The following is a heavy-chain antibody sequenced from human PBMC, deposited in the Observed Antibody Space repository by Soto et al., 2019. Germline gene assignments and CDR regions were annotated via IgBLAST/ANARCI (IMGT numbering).Heavy chain of an antibody. CDR1: GYTFTGYY. CDR3: ARAKGVDTATNYDY. CDR2: INPNSGGT. J-gene: IGHJ4*02. Sequence: ASVKVSCKASGYTFTGYYMHWVRQAPGQGLEWMGWINPNSGGTNYAQKFQGWVTVTRDTSISTAYMELSRLRSDDTAVYYCARAKGVDTATNYDYWGQGTLVTVSS. V-gene: IGHV1-2*04. D-gene: IGHD5-18*01.